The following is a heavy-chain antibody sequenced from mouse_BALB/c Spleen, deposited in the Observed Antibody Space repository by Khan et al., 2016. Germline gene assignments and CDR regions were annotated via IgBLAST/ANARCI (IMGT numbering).Heavy chain of an antibody. J-gene: IGHJ4*01. CDR2: ISYSGST. D-gene: IGHD1-1*01. CDR1: GYSITSDYA. CDR3: ARADYGDKDAMDY. Sequence: VQLKESGPGLVKPSQSLSLTCTVTGYSITSDYAWNWIRQFPGNRLEWMGYISYSGSTSYNPSLKSRISITRDTSKNQFFLQLNSVTSEDTATYSCARADYGDKDAMDYWGQGTSVTVSS. V-gene: IGHV3-2*02.